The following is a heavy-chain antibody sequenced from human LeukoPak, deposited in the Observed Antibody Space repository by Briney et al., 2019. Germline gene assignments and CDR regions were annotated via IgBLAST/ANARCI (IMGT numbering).Heavy chain of an antibody. Sequence: GGSLRLSCAASGLTVSSNYITWVRQPPGKGLEWVSVLHAAGGTYYADSVKGRFTISRHISKNTVYLQMNSLRAEDTAVYYCAREGYDSSGYPRFLDYWGQETLVTVSS. D-gene: IGHD3-22*01. CDR3: AREGYDSSGYPRFLDY. V-gene: IGHV3-53*04. J-gene: IGHJ4*02. CDR1: GLTVSSNY. CDR2: LHAAGGT.